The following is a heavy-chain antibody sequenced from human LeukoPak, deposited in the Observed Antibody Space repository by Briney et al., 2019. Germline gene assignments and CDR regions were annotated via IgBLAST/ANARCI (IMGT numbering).Heavy chain of an antibody. CDR3: ARQRKTGYFSGGSCYSALDY. V-gene: IGHV5-51*01. Sequence: GESLKISCKGSGYRFTNYWIGWVRQMPGKGLEWMGIIYPGDSETRYSPSFQGQVTISADKSISTAYLQWSSLKASDTAMYYYARQRKTGYFSGGSCYSALDYWGQGTLVTVSS. CDR1: GYRFTNYW. D-gene: IGHD2-15*01. CDR2: IYPGDSET. J-gene: IGHJ4*02.